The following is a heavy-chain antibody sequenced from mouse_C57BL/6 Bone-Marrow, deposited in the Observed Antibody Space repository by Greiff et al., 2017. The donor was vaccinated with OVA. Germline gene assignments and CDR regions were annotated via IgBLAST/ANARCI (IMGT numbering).Heavy chain of an antibody. V-gene: IGHV1-61*01. CDR2: IYPSDSET. CDR1: GYTFTSYW. J-gene: IGHJ4*01. CDR3: ARYDYDVPYAMDY. Sequence: QVQLQQPGAELVRPGSSVKLSCKASGYTFTSYWMDWVKQRPGQGLEWIGNIYPSDSETHYNQKFKDQATLTVDKSSSTAYLQLSSLTSEDSAVYYCARYDYDVPYAMDYGGKGTSVTVPS. D-gene: IGHD2-4*01.